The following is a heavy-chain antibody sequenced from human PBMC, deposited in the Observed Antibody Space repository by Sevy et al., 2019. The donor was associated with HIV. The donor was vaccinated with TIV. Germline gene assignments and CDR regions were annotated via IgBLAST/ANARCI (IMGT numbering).Heavy chain of an antibody. V-gene: IGHV3-33*01. CDR1: GFTFSDYS. D-gene: IGHD3-10*01. Sequence: GGSLRLSCAASGFTFSDYSMHWVRQAPGKGLEWVAVVWYDGSYKYYTDSVKGRLTISRDNSNNMVLLEMISLRAEDTAVYYGAGDKLLPVMVSMVRGALSYYFDYWGQGTLVTVSS. J-gene: IGHJ4*02. CDR2: VWYDGSYK. CDR3: AGDKLLPVMVSMVRGALSYYFDY.